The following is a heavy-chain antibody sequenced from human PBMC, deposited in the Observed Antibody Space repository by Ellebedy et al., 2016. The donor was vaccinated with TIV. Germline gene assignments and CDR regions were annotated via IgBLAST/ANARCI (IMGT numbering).Heavy chain of an antibody. V-gene: IGHV3-66*01. D-gene: IGHD4-17*01. Sequence: GESLKISCAASGFTVSSSYMSWVRQPPGKGLEWVSVTYSGGSTYYADSVKGRFTISRDTSKNTLYLQMNSLRAEDTAVYYCARTPTTVTTIYRAYWGQGTLVTVSS. CDR2: TYSGGST. J-gene: IGHJ4*02. CDR1: GFTVSSSY. CDR3: ARTPTTVTTIYRAY.